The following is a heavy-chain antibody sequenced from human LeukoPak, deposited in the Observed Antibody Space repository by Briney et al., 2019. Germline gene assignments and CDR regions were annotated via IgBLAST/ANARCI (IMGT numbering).Heavy chain of an antibody. CDR2: FDPEDGET. D-gene: IGHD3-3*01. J-gene: IGHJ1*01. CDR1: GYTPTELS. CDR3: ATVPRIWSGYYTSEYFQH. V-gene: IGHV1-24*01. Sequence: GASVKVSCKVSGYTPTELSMHWVRQAPGKGLEWIGGFDPEDGETIYAQKFQGRVTMTEDTSTDTAYMELSSLRSEDTAVYYCATVPRIWSGYYTSEYFQHWGQGTLVTVSS.